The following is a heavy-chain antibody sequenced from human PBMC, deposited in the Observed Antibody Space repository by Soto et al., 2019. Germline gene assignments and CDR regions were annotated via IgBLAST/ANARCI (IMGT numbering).Heavy chain of an antibody. D-gene: IGHD3-10*01. Sequence: GGSLRLSCAASGFTFSSYAISWVRQAPGKGLEWVSAISGSGGSTYYADSVKGRFTISRDNSRNTLYLQMNSLRAEDTAVYYCAKSVWATMVRGVKKRSNWFDPWGQETLVTVSS. CDR2: ISGSGGST. CDR1: GFTFSSYA. CDR3: AKSVWATMVRGVKKRSNWFDP. V-gene: IGHV3-23*01. J-gene: IGHJ5*02.